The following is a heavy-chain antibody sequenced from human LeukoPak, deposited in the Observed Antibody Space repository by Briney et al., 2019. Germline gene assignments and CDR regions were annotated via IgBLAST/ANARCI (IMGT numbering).Heavy chain of an antibody. CDR3: ARELLGAFDI. CDR1: AYTFTDYY. CDR2: INPSSGDT. Sequence: ASVKVSCKASAYTFTDYYVHWVRQAPGQGLEWMGRINPSSGDTNYAQNFQGRVTMTRDTSTSTVYMELSSLRSEDTAVYYCARELLGAFDIWGQGTMVTVSS. V-gene: IGHV1-2*06. J-gene: IGHJ3*02. D-gene: IGHD3-10*01.